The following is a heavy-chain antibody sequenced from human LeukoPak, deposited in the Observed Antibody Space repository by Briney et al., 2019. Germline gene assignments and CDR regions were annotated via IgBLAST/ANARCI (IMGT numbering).Heavy chain of an antibody. J-gene: IGHJ4*02. CDR1: SFTFRSYW. Sequence: GGSLRLSCAASSFTFRSYWMHWVRQAPGKGLVWVSRISSDGSSTSYSDSVKGRFTISRDNAKNTLYLQMNSLRVEDTALYYCLRGTASHDNQTLLDSWGKGTLLAVSS. CDR3: LRGTASHDNQTLLDS. CDR2: ISSDGSST. V-gene: IGHV3-74*01. D-gene: IGHD6-25*01.